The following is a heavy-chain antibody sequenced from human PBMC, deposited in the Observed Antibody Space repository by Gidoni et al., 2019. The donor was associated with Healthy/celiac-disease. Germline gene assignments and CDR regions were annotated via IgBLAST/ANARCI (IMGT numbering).Heavy chain of an antibody. CDR1: GFSLSTSGVG. D-gene: IGHD3-10*01. Sequence: QITLKESGPTLVKPTQTLTLTCTFSGFSLSTSGVGVGWIRQPPGKALEWLALIYWDDDKRYSPSLKSRLTITKDTSKNQVVLTMTNMDPVDTATYYCAHRRRSGDLAPSFDYWGQGTLVTVSS. J-gene: IGHJ4*02. CDR3: AHRRRSGDLAPSFDY. CDR2: IYWDDDK. V-gene: IGHV2-5*02.